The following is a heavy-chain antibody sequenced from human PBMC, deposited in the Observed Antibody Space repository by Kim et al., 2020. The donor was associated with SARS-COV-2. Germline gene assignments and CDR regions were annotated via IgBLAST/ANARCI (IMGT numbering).Heavy chain of an antibody. J-gene: IGHJ4*02. D-gene: IGHD2-2*02. V-gene: IGHV1-69*04. CDR3: AREVVVVPAATPFDY. Sequence: QKFQGSVTITADKSTSTAYMELSSLRSEDTAVYFCAREVVVVPAATPFDYWGQGTLVTVSS.